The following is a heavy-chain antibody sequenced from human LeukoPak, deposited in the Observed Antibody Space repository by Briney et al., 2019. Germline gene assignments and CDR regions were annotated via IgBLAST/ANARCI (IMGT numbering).Heavy chain of an antibody. J-gene: IGHJ4*02. CDR1: GFTVSSNY. CDR3: AKGNYGDYHFDY. Sequence: PGGSLRLSWAASGFTVSSNYMSWVRQAPGKGLEWVSVIYSGGSTYYADSAKGRFTISRDNSKNTLYLQMNSLRAEDTALYYCAKGNYGDYHFDYWGQGTLVTVSS. V-gene: IGHV3-53*05. D-gene: IGHD4-17*01. CDR2: IYSGGST.